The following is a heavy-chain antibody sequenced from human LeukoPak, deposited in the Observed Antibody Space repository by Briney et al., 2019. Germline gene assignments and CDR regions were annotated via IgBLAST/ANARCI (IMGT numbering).Heavy chain of an antibody. CDR3: ARDLYCGGDCYSWFDY. D-gene: IGHD2-21*02. Sequence: SVKVSCKASGGSFSTSTISWVRQAPGQGLEWMGRIIPIFGTANYAQKFQGRVTITTDESTSTAYMELSSLRSEDTAVYYCARDLYCGGDCYSWFDYWGQGTLVTVSS. CDR2: IIPIFGTA. CDR1: GGSFSTST. J-gene: IGHJ4*02. V-gene: IGHV1-69*05.